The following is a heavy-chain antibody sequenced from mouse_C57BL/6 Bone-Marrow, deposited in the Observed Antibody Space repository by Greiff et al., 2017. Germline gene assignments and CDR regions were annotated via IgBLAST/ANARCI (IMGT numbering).Heavy chain of an antibody. J-gene: IGHJ1*03. CDR1: GFTFSSYA. CDR2: ISDGGSYT. CDR3: ANFDV. Sequence: EVQLMESGGGLVKPGGSLKLSCAASGFTFSSYAMSWVRQTPEKRLEWVATISDGGSYTYYPDNVKGRFTISRDNAKNNLYLQMSHLKSEDTAMYYCANFDVWRTGTTVTVSS. V-gene: IGHV5-4*01.